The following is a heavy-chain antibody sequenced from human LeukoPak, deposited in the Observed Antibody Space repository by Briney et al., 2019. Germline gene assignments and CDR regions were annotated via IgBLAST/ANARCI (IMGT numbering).Heavy chain of an antibody. J-gene: IGHJ4*02. CDR2: IYTSGST. D-gene: IGHD5-18*01. CDR3: ARVIQLKLFEY. CDR1: GGSISSYY. Sequence: PSETLSLTCTVSGGSISSYYWSWIRQPAGKGLEWIGRIYTSGSTNYNPSLKSRVTMSVDTSKNHFSLNLSSVTAADTAVYYCARVIQLKLFEYWGQGTLVTVSS. V-gene: IGHV4-4*07.